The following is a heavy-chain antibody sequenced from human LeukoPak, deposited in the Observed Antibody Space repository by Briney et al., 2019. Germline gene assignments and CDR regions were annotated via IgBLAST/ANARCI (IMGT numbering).Heavy chain of an antibody. Sequence: GGSLRLSCAASGFTVSSNYMSWVRQAPGKGLEWVSVIYSGGSTYYADSVKGRFTISRDNSKNTLYLQMNSLRAEDTAVYYCAKDRNWLWFGELDAFDIWGQGTMVTVSS. J-gene: IGHJ3*02. CDR2: IYSGGST. CDR3: AKDRNWLWFGELDAFDI. CDR1: GFTVSSNY. D-gene: IGHD3-10*01. V-gene: IGHV3-53*05.